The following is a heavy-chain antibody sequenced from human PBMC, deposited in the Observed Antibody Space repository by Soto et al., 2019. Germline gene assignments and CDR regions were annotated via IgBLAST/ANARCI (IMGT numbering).Heavy chain of an antibody. CDR2: IIPIFGTA. Sequence: QVQLVQSGAEVKKPGSSVKVSCKASGGTFSSYAISWVRQAPGQGLEWMGGIIPIFGTANYAQKFQGQVTITADESTSTAYMELSSLSSEDTAVYYCARDGGYYYGSGSYFNAFDIWGQGTMVTVSS. CDR3: ARDGGYYYGSGSYFNAFDI. V-gene: IGHV1-69*01. J-gene: IGHJ3*02. D-gene: IGHD3-10*01. CDR1: GGTFSSYA.